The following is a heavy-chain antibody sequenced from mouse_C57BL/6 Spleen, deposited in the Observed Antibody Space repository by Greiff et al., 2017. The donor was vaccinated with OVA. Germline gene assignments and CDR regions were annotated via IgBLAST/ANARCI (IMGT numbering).Heavy chain of an antibody. CDR2: ISNGGGST. CDR3: ARGGGYNWYFDV. Sequence: EVKLMESGGGLVQPGGSLKLSCVASGFTFRDYYMYWVRQTPEKRLEWVAYISNGGGSTYYPDTVKGRFTMSRDNAKNTLYLQMRRLKSEDTAMYYCARGGGYNWYFDVWGTGTTVTVSS. V-gene: IGHV5-12*01. CDR1: GFTFRDYY. J-gene: IGHJ1*03. D-gene: IGHD2-2*01.